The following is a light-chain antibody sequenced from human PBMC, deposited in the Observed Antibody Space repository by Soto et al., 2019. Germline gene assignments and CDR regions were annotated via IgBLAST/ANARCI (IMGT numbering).Light chain of an antibody. CDR3: QQGSNWPLFT. CDR2: DAS. CDR1: QSVSSY. V-gene: IGKV3-11*01. Sequence: EIVLTQSPATLSLSPGERATLSCRASQSVSSYLAWYQQKPGQAPRLLIYDASNRATGIPARFSGSGSGTDFTLTISILEPEDFAVYYCQQGSNWPLFTFGPGTKVDIK. J-gene: IGKJ3*01.